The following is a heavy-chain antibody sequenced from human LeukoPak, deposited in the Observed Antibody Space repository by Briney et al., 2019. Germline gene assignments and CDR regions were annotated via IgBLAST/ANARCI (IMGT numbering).Heavy chain of an antibody. CDR1: GFTFSSYA. Sequence: QPGGSLRLSCAASGFTFSSYAMSWVRQAPGKGLEWVSAISGRGGSTYYADSVKGRFTISRDNSKNALYLQMNSLRAADTAVYYCAKSTRFAELSSYFDYWGQGTLVTVSS. CDR2: ISGRGGST. J-gene: IGHJ4*02. CDR3: AKSTRFAELSSYFDY. V-gene: IGHV3-23*01. D-gene: IGHD3-10*01.